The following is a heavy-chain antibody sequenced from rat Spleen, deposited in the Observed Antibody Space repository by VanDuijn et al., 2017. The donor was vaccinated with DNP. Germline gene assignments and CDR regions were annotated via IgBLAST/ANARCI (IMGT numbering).Heavy chain of an antibody. J-gene: IGHJ1*01. D-gene: IGHD1-11*01. Sequence: EVQLQESGPGLVKPSQSLSLTCSVTGYSITSNYWDWIRKFPGNKMEWMGYISYSGSTGYNPSLKSRISITRDPSKNKFFLQLNSITTEDTATYYCARGLNYGGYNYYWYFDFWGPGTMVTVSS. CDR2: ISYSGST. V-gene: IGHV3-1*01. CDR3: ARGLNYGGYNYYWYFDF. CDR1: GYSITSNY.